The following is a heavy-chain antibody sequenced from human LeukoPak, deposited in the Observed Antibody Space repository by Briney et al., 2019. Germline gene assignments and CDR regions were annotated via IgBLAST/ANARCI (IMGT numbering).Heavy chain of an antibody. CDR2: IIPILGIA. D-gene: IGHD6-19*01. CDR3: ARSGSSGWYGGYFDY. CDR1: GGTFSSYA. V-gene: IGHV1-69*04. Sequence: ASVKVSCKASGGTFSSYAISWVRQAPGQGLEWMRRIIPILGIANYAQKFQGRVTITADKSTSTAYMELSSLRSEDTAVYYCARSGSSGWYGGYFDYWGQGTLVTVSS. J-gene: IGHJ4*02.